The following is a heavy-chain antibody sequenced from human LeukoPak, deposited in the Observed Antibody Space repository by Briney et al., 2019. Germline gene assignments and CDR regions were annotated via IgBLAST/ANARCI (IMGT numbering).Heavy chain of an antibody. D-gene: IGHD2-2*01. V-gene: IGHV3-21*01. CDR3: ARWYCSSTSCRAFDY. Sequence: PGGSLRLSCAASGFTFSNYTMNWVRQAPEKGLEWVSSISGSSRYIYYADSMKGRFTISRDNAKNSLYLQLNSLRAEDTAVYYCARWYCSSTSCRAFDYWGQGTLVTVSS. CDR2: ISGSSRYI. CDR1: GFTFSNYT. J-gene: IGHJ4*02.